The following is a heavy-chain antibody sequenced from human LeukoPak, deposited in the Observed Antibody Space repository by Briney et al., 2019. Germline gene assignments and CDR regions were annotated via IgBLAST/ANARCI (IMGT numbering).Heavy chain of an antibody. CDR2: NFHSVTT. CDR1: GGSISNYY. Sequence: PSETLSLTCTVSGGSISNYYWSWIRQPPGKGLEWIGYNFHSVTTNYNPSLQSRVFISVDTSKNQFSLDLTSVTAADTAVYYCATYSDITGSFDYWGQGTLVTVSS. V-gene: IGHV4-59*01. J-gene: IGHJ4*02. CDR3: ATYSDITGSFDY. D-gene: IGHD3-22*01.